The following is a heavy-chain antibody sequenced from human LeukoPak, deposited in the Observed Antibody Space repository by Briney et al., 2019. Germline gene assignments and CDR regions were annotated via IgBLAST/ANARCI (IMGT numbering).Heavy chain of an antibody. J-gene: IGHJ5*02. CDR3: ARDTRYCSSPICCSNNWFDP. Sequence: ASVKVSCKASGYTFTSHYMHWVRQAPGQGLEWMGIINTSDGSTSYAQKFQGRVIMTRDMSTSTVYMEVSSLRSEDTAVYYCARDTRYCSSPICCSNNWFDPWGPGTLVTVSS. CDR1: GYTFTSHY. CDR2: INTSDGST. V-gene: IGHV1-46*01. D-gene: IGHD2-2*01.